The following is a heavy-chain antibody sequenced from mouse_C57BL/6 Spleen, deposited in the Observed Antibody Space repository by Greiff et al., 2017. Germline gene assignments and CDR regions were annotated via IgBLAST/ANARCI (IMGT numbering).Heavy chain of an antibody. CDR3: AREGDDYFDY. V-gene: IGHV1-7*01. D-gene: IGHD3-3*01. CDR1: GYTFTSYW. J-gene: IGHJ2*01. Sequence: VQLQQSGAELAKPGASVTLSCKASGYTFTSYWMHWVKQRPGRGLQWIGYINPSSGYTKYNQKFKDKTTLTADKSSSTAYMQLSSRTYEDAAVYYCAREGDDYFDYWGQGTTLTVSS. CDR2: INPSSGYT.